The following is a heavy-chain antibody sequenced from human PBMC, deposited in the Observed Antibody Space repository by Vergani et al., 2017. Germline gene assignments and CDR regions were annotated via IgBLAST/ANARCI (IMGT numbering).Heavy chain of an antibody. CDR2: INSNSGNP. CDR3: VRTRSGSXTGGSCYSGWFDP. CDR1: GGTFTNYA. J-gene: IGHJ5*02. D-gene: IGHD2-15*01. Sequence: QVQLVQSGAEVKKPGSSVKVSCKASGGTFTNYALNWVRQAPGQGLEWMGWINSNSGNPTYAQGFKGRFVFSLDSSVSTSYLQINSLQPEDTAVYYCVRTRSGSXTGGSCYSGWFDPWGQGTLVTVSS. V-gene: IGHV7-4-1*02.